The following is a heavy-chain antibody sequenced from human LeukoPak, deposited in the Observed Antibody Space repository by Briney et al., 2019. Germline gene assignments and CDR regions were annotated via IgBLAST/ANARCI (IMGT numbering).Heavy chain of an antibody. CDR2: IYFDGNT. Sequence: PSETLSLTXSVSGGSISGHYWNWIRQPAGKGLEWIGRIYFDGNTNYSPSLESRVTMSVDTSKNQFSLKLSSVTAADTAMYYCARDQWYCGSYYDYHSFDYWGQGTLVTVSS. V-gene: IGHV4-4*07. CDR3: ARDQWYCGSYYDYHSFDY. D-gene: IGHD1-26*01. CDR1: GGSISGHY. J-gene: IGHJ4*02.